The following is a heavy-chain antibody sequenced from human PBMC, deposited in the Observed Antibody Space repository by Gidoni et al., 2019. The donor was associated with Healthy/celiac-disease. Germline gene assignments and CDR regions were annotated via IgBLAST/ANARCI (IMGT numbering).Heavy chain of an antibody. CDR2: IKSKTDGGTT. CDR3: TTDLEGTWIQLWPPPIFDY. J-gene: IGHJ4*02. CDR1: GFTFSNAW. D-gene: IGHD5-18*01. V-gene: IGHV3-15*07. Sequence: EVQLVESGVGLVKPGGSLRLSCAASGFTFSNAWITWFRQAPGKGLEWVGRIKSKTDGGTTDYAAPVKGRFTISRDDSKNTLYLQMNSLKTEDTAVYYCTTDLEGTWIQLWPPPIFDYWGQGTLVTVSS.